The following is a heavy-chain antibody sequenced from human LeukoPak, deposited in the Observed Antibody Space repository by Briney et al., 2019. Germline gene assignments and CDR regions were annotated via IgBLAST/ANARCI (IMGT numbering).Heavy chain of an antibody. Sequence: PGGSLRLSCEASGFSFPYGMSWVRQAPGKGLEWVSGITNSGENTYYADSVKGRFTISRDNSKNTLYLQMNSLRAEDTAVYYCARTVQLERPVPLRNYYYMDVWGKGTTVTISS. CDR1: GFSFPYG. CDR3: ARTVQLERPVPLRNYYYMDV. D-gene: IGHD1-1*01. J-gene: IGHJ6*03. CDR2: ITNSGENT. V-gene: IGHV3-23*01.